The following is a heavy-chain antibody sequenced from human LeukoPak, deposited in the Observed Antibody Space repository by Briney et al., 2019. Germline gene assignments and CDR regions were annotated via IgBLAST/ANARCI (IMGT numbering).Heavy chain of an antibody. Sequence: SETLSLTCAVSGYSIRSGYYWGWIRQPPGKGLEWFGCIYHSGSTYYNPSLKSRVTISVDTSKNQFSLKLSSVTAADTAVYYCARVFGYSYGYYFDYWGQGTLVTVSS. J-gene: IGHJ4*02. V-gene: IGHV4-38-2*01. CDR3: ARVFGYSYGYYFDY. CDR1: GYSIRSGYY. D-gene: IGHD5-18*01. CDR2: IYHSGST.